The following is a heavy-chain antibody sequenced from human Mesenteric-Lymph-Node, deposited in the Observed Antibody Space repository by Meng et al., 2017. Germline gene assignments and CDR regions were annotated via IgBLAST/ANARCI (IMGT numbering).Heavy chain of an antibody. J-gene: IGHJ4*02. Sequence: GGSLRLSCAASGFTFSSYEMNWVRQAPGKGLEWVAVMSYDGNNKYYADSVKGRFTISRDNSKNTLFLQMNSLRAEDTAVYYCATPGGSGWSRGFDYWGQGTLVTVSS. CDR1: GFTFSSYE. CDR3: ATPGGSGWSRGFDY. D-gene: IGHD6-19*01. V-gene: IGHV3-30*01. CDR2: MSYDGNNK.